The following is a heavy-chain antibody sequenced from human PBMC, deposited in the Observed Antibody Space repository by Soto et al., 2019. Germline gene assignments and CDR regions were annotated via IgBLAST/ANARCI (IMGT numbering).Heavy chain of an antibody. V-gene: IGHV1-18*04. CDR2: ISAHNGNT. D-gene: IGHD6-6*01. CDR3: ARRRDGDY. Sequence: ASAKVSCKGSGYAFTTYVITWVRQAPGQGLEWMGWISAHNGNTNYAQKLQGRVTVTRDTSTSTAYMELRSLRSDDTAVYYCARRRDGDYWGQEALLTVSS. J-gene: IGHJ4*02. CDR1: GYAFTTYV.